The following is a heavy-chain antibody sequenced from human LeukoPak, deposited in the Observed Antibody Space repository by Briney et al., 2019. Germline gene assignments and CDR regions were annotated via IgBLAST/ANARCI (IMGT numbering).Heavy chain of an antibody. CDR3: ARESFGDYYFDY. V-gene: IGHV3-30*14. Sequence: GGSLRLSCAASGFTFSSHAMSWVRQAPGKGLEWVAGMSHDGSKIYYADPVKGRFTVSRDNSKNTLYLQMNSLRVEDTAVYSCARESFGDYYFDYWGQGTLVTVSS. CDR2: MSHDGSKI. J-gene: IGHJ4*02. D-gene: IGHD4-17*01. CDR1: GFTFSSHA.